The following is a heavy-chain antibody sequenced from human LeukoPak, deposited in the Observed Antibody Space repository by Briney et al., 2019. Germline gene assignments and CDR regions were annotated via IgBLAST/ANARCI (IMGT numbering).Heavy chain of an antibody. CDR2: IVVGSGNT. D-gene: IGHD1-26*01. J-gene: IGHJ4*02. CDR3: AREFIGIVGATAYYYFDY. V-gene: IGHV1-58*02. CDR1: GFTFTSSA. Sequence: AASVKVSCKASGFTFTSSAMQWVRQARGQRLEWIGWIVVGSGNTNYAQKFQERVTITRDMSTSTAYMELSSLRSEDTAVYYCAREFIGIVGATAYYYFDYWGQGTLVTVSS.